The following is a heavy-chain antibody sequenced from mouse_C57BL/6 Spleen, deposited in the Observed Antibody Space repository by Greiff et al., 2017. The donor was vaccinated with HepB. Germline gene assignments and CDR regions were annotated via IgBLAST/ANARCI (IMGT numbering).Heavy chain of an antibody. CDR2: IYPSDSET. Sequence: QVQLQQPGAELVRPGSSVKLSCKASGYTFTSYWMDWVKQRPGQGLEWIGNIYPSDSETHYNQKFKDKATLTVDKSSSTAYMQLSSLTSEDSAVYYCERVGTSYAMDYWGQGTSVTVSS. CDR3: ERVGTSYAMDY. J-gene: IGHJ4*01. D-gene: IGHD1-1*02. CDR1: GYTFTSYW. V-gene: IGHV1-61*01.